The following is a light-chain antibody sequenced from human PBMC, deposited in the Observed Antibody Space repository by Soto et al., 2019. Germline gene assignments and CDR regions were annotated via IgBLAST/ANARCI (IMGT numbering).Light chain of an antibody. CDR1: QSINNY. Sequence: DIQMTQSPSSLSASVGDRITITFRASQSINNYLNWYQQNPGKVPQFLIYAASSLRSGVPSRFSGSGSGTDFALTITKLKPEDSATYYCQHSFSAPLTCGPGTKVNI. CDR2: AAS. CDR3: QHSFSAPLT. V-gene: IGKV1-39*01. J-gene: IGKJ3*01.